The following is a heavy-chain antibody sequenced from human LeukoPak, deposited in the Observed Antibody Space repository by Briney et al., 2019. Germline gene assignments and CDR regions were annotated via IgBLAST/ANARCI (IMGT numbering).Heavy chain of an antibody. CDR3: ARQGYGASWYHLDY. CDR1: GGSINSYF. J-gene: IGHJ4*02. Sequence: ASDTLSLTCTVSGGSINSYFWGWVRRPAGKGLEWIGRIYTTGTTHFNPSLRSRLTMSVDTSKNLFSLNLSSVTAADTAVYYCARQGYGASWYHLDYWGRGTLVTVSS. D-gene: IGHD6-13*01. CDR2: IYTTGTT. V-gene: IGHV4-4*07.